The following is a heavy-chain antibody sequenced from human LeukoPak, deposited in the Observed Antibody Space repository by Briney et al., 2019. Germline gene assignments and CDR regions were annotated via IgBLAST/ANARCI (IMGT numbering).Heavy chain of an antibody. D-gene: IGHD6-19*01. J-gene: IGHJ4*02. CDR1: GGTFSSYA. CDR2: IIPIFGTA. V-gene: IGHV1-69*01. Sequence: GSSVSVSCKASGGTFSSYAISWVRQAPGQGLEWIGGIIPIFGTANYAQKFQGRVTITADESTSTAYMELSSLRSEDTAVYYCAREEYSSGWYGYYFDYWGQGTLVTVSS. CDR3: AREEYSSGWYGYYFDY.